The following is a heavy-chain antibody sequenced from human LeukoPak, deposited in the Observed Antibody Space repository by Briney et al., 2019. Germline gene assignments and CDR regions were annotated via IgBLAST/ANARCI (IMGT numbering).Heavy chain of an antibody. J-gene: IGHJ6*03. V-gene: IGHV5-51*01. CDR2: IYPGDSET. CDR3: ARHKDSRYMDV. Sequence: GESLKISCKASGYTFTSYWFGWVGQLHGKGLDWLGIIYPGDSETRYSPSLQGQVTISADKSPSTAYLQGSSLKASDTAMYYCARHKDSRYMDVWGKGTTVTVSS. CDR1: GYTFTSYW.